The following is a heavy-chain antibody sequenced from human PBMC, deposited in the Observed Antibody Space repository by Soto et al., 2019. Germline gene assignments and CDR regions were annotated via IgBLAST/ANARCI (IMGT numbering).Heavy chain of an antibody. CDR1: GFTFSSYG. Sequence: SLRLSCAASGFTFSSYGMHWVRQAPGKGLEWVAVISYDGSNKYYADSVKGRFTISRDNSKNTLYLQMNSLRAEDTAVYYCAKEGVGYDFWSGYYHMNYYYYGMDVWGQGTTVTVSS. J-gene: IGHJ6*02. CDR2: ISYDGSNK. CDR3: AKEGVGYDFWSGYYHMNYYYYGMDV. V-gene: IGHV3-30*18. D-gene: IGHD3-3*01.